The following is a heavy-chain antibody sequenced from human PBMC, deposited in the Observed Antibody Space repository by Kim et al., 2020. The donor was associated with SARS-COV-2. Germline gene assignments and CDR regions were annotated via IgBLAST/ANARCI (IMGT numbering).Heavy chain of an antibody. CDR2: ISAYNGNT. Sequence: ASVKVSCKASGYTFTSYGISWVRQAPGQGLEWMGWISAYNGNTNYAQKLQGRVTMTTDTSTSTAYMELRSLRSDDTAVYYCARTAPRGLWLRRVDYWGQGTLVTVSS. V-gene: IGHV1-18*01. CDR1: GYTFTSYG. J-gene: IGHJ4*02. CDR3: ARTAPRGLWLRRVDY. D-gene: IGHD5-18*01.